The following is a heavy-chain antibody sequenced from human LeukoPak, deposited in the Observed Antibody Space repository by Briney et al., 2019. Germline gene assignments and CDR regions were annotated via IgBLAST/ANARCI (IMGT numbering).Heavy chain of an antibody. D-gene: IGHD6-13*01. CDR1: GFTFSHHG. J-gene: IGHJ4*02. CDR3: AKGGGTGYSSSWYSN. V-gene: IGHV3-30*18. Sequence: PGGALRLSCAASGFTFSHHGMHWVRQAPGKGLEWVAVISFDGTNKFYADSVKGRFTISRDNSKKTVYLQMNSLRAEDAAVYYCAKGGGTGYSSSWYSNWGQGTLVTVSS. CDR2: ISFDGTNK.